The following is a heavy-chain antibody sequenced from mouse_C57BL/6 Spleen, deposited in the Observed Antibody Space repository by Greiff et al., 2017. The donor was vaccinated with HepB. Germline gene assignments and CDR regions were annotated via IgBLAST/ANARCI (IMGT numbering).Heavy chain of an antibody. V-gene: IGHV5-4*01. J-gene: IGHJ1*03. CDR1: GFTFSSYA. CDR2: ISDGGSYT. Sequence: EVQVVESGGGLVKPGGSLKLSCAASGFTFSSYAMSWVRQTPEKRLEWVATISDGGSYTYYPDNVKGRFTISRDNAKNNLYLQMSHLKSEDTAMYYCARTGTRWYFDVWGTGTTVTVSS. D-gene: IGHD4-1*01. CDR3: ARTGTRWYFDV.